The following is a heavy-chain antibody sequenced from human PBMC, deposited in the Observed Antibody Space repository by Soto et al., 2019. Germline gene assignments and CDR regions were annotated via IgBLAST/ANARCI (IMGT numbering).Heavy chain of an antibody. J-gene: IGHJ6*02. D-gene: IGHD2-15*01. Sequence: ASGKVSCKASGYTFTSYGISWVRQAPGQGLEWMGWISAYNGNTNYAQKLQGRVTMTTDTSTSTAYMELRSLRSDDTAEYYCARDQVLATGSCHHYSGNDVWGQGTTVTASS. CDR3: ARDQVLATGSCHHYSGNDV. V-gene: IGHV1-18*01. CDR1: GYTFTSYG. CDR2: ISAYNGNT.